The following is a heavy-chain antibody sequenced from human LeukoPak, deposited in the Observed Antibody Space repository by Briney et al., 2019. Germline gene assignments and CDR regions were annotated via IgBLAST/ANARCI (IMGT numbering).Heavy chain of an antibody. J-gene: IGHJ4*02. CDR2: ISYDGSNK. V-gene: IGHV3-30*04. CDR3: ARAGRGYSGNDC. D-gene: IGHD3-22*01. CDR1: GVTFSSYA. Sequence: PGGSLRLSCAASGVTFSSYARHWVRQAPGKGLEWVAVISYDGSNKYYADPVKGRSTISRDNSNNTLYLQTNRLRAEDTAVYSCARAGRGYSGNDCWGQGTLVTVSS.